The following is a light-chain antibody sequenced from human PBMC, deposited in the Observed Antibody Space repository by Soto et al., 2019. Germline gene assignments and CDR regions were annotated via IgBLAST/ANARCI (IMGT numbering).Light chain of an antibody. CDR2: DVS. CDR3: SSYKSSNTRYV. Sequence: SVLTQPASVSGSPGQSITISCTGTSSDVGGYNAVSWYQQHPGRAPKLVIYDVSNRPSGISDRFSGSKSGNTASLTISGLQAEDEADYYCSSYKSSNTRYVFGTGTKVTVL. J-gene: IGLJ1*01. V-gene: IGLV2-14*01. CDR1: SSDVGGYNA.